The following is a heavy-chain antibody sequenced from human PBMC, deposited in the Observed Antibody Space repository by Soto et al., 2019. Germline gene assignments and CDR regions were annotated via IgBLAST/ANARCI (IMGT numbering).Heavy chain of an antibody. J-gene: IGHJ6*03. D-gene: IGHD2-21*01. Sequence: QVLLVQSGTEVEKPGASVKVSCKASGYTFTSYVIHWVRQAPGQRLEWMGWINPGNGNTKFSQKFQDSFTITRDTPAHTAYKGLSSLRSEETALYYCPRSYSRGHNCSVFYNYYYYMYVWGKGTTVTVS. CDR3: PRSYSRGHNCSVFYNYYYYMYV. V-gene: IGHV1-3*01. CDR1: GYTFTSYV. CDR2: INPGNGNT.